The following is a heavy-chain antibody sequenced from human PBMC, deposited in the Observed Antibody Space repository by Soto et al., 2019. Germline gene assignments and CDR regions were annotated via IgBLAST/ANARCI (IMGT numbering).Heavy chain of an antibody. J-gene: IGHJ5*02. D-gene: IGHD5-18*01. CDR3: ARDVETSMDGLNYFDP. CDR2: ISSSGSYI. V-gene: IGHV3-21*01. Sequence: GGSLRLSCAASGFTFSSYTMNWVRQAPGKGLEWVSSISSSGSYIHYADSVKGRFTISRDNAKNSLFLQMDSLRAEDTAVYYCARDVETSMDGLNYFDPWGQGTLVTVSS. CDR1: GFTFSSYT.